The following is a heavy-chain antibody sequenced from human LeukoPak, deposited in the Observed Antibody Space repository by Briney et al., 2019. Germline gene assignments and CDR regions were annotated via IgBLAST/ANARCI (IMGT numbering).Heavy chain of an antibody. CDR2: ISYDGSNK. V-gene: IGHV3-30*03. CDR1: GFTFSSYG. Sequence: GGSLRLSCAASGFTFSSYGMHWVRQAPGKGLEWVAVISYDGSNKYYADSVKGRFTISRDNSKNTLYLQMNSLRAEDTAVYYCARGYCSSTSCYTYAFDIWGQGTMVTVSS. CDR3: ARGYCSSTSCYTYAFDI. D-gene: IGHD2-2*02. J-gene: IGHJ3*02.